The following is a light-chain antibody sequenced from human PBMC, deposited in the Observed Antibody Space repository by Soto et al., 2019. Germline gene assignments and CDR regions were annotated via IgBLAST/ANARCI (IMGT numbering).Light chain of an antibody. CDR2: DVS. CDR1: SSDVGSVYNY. CDR3: CSFTTTSTYV. J-gene: IGLJ1*01. Sequence: QSALTQPASVSGSPGQSITISCTGTSSDVGSVYNYVSWYQQHPGKAPKLMIYDVSNRPSGVSDRFSGSKSGNTASLTISGLQAGDEADYYCCSFTTTSTYVFGTGTKVTVL. V-gene: IGLV2-14*03.